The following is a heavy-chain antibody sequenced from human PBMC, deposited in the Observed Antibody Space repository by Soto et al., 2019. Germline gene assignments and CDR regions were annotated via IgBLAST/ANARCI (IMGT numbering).Heavy chain of an antibody. J-gene: IGHJ4*02. CDR1: GGSISSGPYS. V-gene: IGHV4-39*01. CDR3: ARGLITGSQYSGGWYYFDA. Sequence: SETLSLTCTVSGGSISSGPYSWGWIRQPPGEGLEWIGTFYYSESTYYNPSLESRVTISVDTSKNQFSLELSSVTAADTAVYYCARGLITGSQYSGGWYYFDAWGQGTQVTVSS. CDR2: FYYSEST. D-gene: IGHD1-26*01.